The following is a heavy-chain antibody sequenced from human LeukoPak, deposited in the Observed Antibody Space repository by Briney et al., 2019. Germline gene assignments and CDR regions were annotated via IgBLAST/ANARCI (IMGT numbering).Heavy chain of an antibody. CDR3: ARRGPYSSSWFDRGNYFDY. J-gene: IGHJ4*02. V-gene: IGHV4-4*07. D-gene: IGHD6-13*01. CDR1: GGSISSYY. CDR2: IYTSGST. Sequence: SETLSLTCTVSGGSISSYYGSWIRQPAGKGLEWIGRIYTSGSTNYNPSLKSRVTMSVDTSKNQFSLKLSSVTAADTAVYYCARRGPYSSSWFDRGNYFDYWGQGTLVTVSS.